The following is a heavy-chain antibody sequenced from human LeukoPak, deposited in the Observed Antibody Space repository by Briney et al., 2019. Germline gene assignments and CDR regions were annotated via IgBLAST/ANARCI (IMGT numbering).Heavy chain of an antibody. D-gene: IGHD6-19*01. CDR2: IYSGGST. CDR1: GFTVSRNY. V-gene: IGHV3-66*01. J-gene: IGHJ4*02. Sequence: PGGSLRLSCAASGFTVSRNYMSWVRQAPGKGLEWVSLIYSGGSTYYADSAKDRFFISRDNSKNTLYLQMNSLRAEDTAVYYCARARGSGWYYFDYWGQGTLVTVSS. CDR3: ARARGSGWYYFDY.